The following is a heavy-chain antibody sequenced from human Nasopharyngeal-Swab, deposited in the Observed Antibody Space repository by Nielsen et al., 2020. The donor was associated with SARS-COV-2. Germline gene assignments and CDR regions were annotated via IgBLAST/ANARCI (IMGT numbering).Heavy chain of an antibody. CDR1: GGSISSYY. CDR2: IYYSGST. J-gene: IGHJ6*02. Sequence: SETLSLTCTVSGGSISSYYWSWIRQPPGKGLEWNGYIYYSGSTTYNPSLKSRVTISVDTSKNQFSLKLSSVTAADTAVYYCARGADQSDGMDVWGQGTTVTVSS. V-gene: IGHV4-59*08. D-gene: IGHD4/OR15-4a*01. CDR3: ARGADQSDGMDV.